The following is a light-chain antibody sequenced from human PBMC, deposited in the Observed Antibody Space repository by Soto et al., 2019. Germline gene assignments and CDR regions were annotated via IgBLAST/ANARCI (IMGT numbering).Light chain of an antibody. Sequence: QSALTQPPSASGSPGQSVTISCTGTTSDVGGYNFVSWYQQHPGKAPKLMIYEVSQWPAGVPDRFSGSKSGNRASLTVSGLQAEDETDYYCSSYAGANKLLFGGGTKLTVL. V-gene: IGLV2-8*01. J-gene: IGLJ2*01. CDR3: SSYAGANKLL. CDR1: TSDVGGYNF. CDR2: EVS.